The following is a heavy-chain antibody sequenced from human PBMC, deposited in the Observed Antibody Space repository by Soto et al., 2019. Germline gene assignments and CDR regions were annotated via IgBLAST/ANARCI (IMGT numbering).Heavy chain of an antibody. Sequence: SETLSLTCAVSGCSISSINWWSWVRQPPGKGLEWIGEIYHSGSTNYNPSLKSRVTISVDKSKNQFSLKLSSVTAADTAVYYCARGDCSGGSCYSVDIWGQGTMVTVSS. J-gene: IGHJ3*02. CDR3: ARGDCSGGSCYSVDI. D-gene: IGHD2-15*01. CDR1: GCSISSINW. CDR2: IYHSGST. V-gene: IGHV4-4*02.